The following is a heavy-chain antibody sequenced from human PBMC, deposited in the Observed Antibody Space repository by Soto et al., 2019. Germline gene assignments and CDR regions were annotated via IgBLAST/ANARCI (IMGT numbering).Heavy chain of an antibody. CDR1: GYTFTSYG. Sequence: ASVKVSCKASGYTFTSYGISWVRQAPGQGVEWMGWISAYNGNTNYAQKLQGRVTMTTDTSTSTAYMELRSLRSDDTAVYYCARFRIASSSSVYGAFDIWGQGTMVTVS. D-gene: IGHD6-6*01. J-gene: IGHJ3*02. CDR3: ARFRIASSSSVYGAFDI. V-gene: IGHV1-18*01. CDR2: ISAYNGNT.